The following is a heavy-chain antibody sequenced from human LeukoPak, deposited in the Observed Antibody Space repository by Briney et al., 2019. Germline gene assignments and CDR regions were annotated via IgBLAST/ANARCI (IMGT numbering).Heavy chain of an antibody. CDR3: AKERGVYSWVDS. Sequence: GGSLRLSCAASRFSFSAYPMGWVRRAPGKGLEWVSGISASGDVTFHADPVKGRFTISRDNSKNTLYLQMNSLRADDTAVYYCAKERGVYSWVDSWGQGTLVTVSS. CDR1: RFSFSAYP. CDR2: ISASGDVT. J-gene: IGHJ5*01. V-gene: IGHV3-23*01. D-gene: IGHD3-16*01.